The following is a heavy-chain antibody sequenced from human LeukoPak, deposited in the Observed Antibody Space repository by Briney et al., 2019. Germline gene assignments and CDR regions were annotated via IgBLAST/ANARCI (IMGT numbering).Heavy chain of an antibody. V-gene: IGHV3-23*01. D-gene: IGHD2-2*02. Sequence: PGGSLRLSCAASGFTFSSYAMSWVRQAPGKGLEWVSAISGSGGSTYYADSVKGRFTISRDNSKNTLYLQMNSLRAEDTAVYYCAKVGAGRDCSSTSCYRNYYYYMDVWGKGTTVTVSS. CDR2: ISGSGGST. J-gene: IGHJ6*03. CDR3: AKVGAGRDCSSTSCYRNYYYYMDV. CDR1: GFTFSSYA.